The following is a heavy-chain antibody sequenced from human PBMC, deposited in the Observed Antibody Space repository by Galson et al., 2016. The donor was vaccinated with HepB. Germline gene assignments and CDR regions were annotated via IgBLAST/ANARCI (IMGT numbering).Heavy chain of an antibody. CDR2: LNPAGTKT. CDR1: GFILSDYW. CDR3: ARDGCLYAMDV. Sequence: SLRLSCAATGFILSDYWMNWVRQTPGKGLVWVSHLNPAGTKTAYADSVKGRFTFSRDKRKNTLYLQMDSLRVEDTAVYYCARDGCLYAMDVWGQGAAVTVAS. V-gene: IGHV3-74*01. D-gene: IGHD4/OR15-4a*01. J-gene: IGHJ6*02.